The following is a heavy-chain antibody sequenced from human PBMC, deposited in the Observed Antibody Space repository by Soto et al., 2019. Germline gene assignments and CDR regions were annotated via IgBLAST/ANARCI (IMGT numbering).Heavy chain of an antibody. Sequence: GASVKVSFKASGYTFTSYDINWVRQATGQGLEWMGWMNPNSGNTGYAQKFQGRVTMTRNTSISTAYMELSSLRSEDTAVYYCARKGAYYDILTGYFDVDYYGMDVWGQGTTVTVSS. CDR1: GYTFTSYD. CDR2: MNPNSGNT. D-gene: IGHD3-9*01. J-gene: IGHJ6*02. CDR3: ARKGAYYDILTGYFDVDYYGMDV. V-gene: IGHV1-8*01.